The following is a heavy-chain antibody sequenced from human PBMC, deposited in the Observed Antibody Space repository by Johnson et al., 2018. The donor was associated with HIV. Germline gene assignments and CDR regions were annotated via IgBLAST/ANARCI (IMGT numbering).Heavy chain of an antibody. CDR2: INWNGGST. D-gene: IGHD2/OR15-2a*01. CDR3: ARNSRNDAFDI. Sequence: VQLVESGGGVVQPGRSLRLSCAASGFTFDSYWMHWVRQAPGKGLVWVSGINWNGGSTGYADSVKGRFTISRDNAKNSLYLQMNSLRAEDTAVYYCARNSRNDAFDIWGQGTMVTVSS. V-gene: IGHV3-20*04. J-gene: IGHJ3*02. CDR1: GFTFDSYW.